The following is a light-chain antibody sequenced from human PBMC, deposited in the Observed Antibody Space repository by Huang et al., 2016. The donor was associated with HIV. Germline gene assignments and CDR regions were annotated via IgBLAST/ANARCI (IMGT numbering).Light chain of an antibody. J-gene: IGKJ3*01. CDR1: QSVGGY. CDR3: QQRTNWPPGFT. V-gene: IGKV3-11*01. Sequence: EIVLTQSPATLSLSPGERATLSCRASQSVGGYLAWYQQKPSQAPRLLIYDASNRATGIPARFSGSGSGTYFTLTISSLEPEDFAVYYCQQRTNWPPGFTFGPGTKVDIK. CDR2: DAS.